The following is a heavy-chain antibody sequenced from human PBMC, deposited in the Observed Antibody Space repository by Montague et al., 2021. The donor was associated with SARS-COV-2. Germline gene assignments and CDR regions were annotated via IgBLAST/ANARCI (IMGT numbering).Heavy chain of an antibody. D-gene: IGHD2-21*01. Sequence: SLRLSFAVSGFTFTSYAMSWVRQAPGKGLEWVSGIVDSDSSTHYADSVKGRFTISRDNSKNMVYLQMNSLRAEDMAVYYCARGVITPDYWGQGTLVTVSS. CDR2: IVDSDSST. V-gene: IGHV3-23*01. CDR1: GFTFTSYA. CDR3: ARGVITPDY. J-gene: IGHJ4*02.